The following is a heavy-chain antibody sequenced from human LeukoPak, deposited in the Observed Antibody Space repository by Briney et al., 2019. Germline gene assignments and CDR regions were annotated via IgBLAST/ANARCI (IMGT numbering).Heavy chain of an antibody. CDR2: INPNSGGT. CDR1: GYTFTGYY. V-gene: IGHV1-2*02. J-gene: IGHJ4*02. Sequence: ASVKVSCKASGYTFTGYYMHWVRQAPGQGLEWMGWINPNSGGTNYAQKFQGRVTMTRDTSISTAYMELSRLRSDDTAVYYCAREKPSTTMVRGDIFDYWGQGTLVTVSS. D-gene: IGHD3-10*01. CDR3: AREKPSTTMVRGDIFDY.